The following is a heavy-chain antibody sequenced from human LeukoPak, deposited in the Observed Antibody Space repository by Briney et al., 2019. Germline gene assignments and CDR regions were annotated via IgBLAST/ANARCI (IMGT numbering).Heavy chain of an antibody. V-gene: IGHV1-18*01. Sequence: ASVKVSCKASGYSFTSYGINWVRQAPGQGLEWMGWISAYNGYTDYAQKFQFRVTMTTDTSTSTAYMELRSLRSDDTAVYYCARDRGLVDFWSGPDAFDIWGQGTMVTVSS. CDR1: GYSFTSYG. D-gene: IGHD3-3*01. CDR2: ISAYNGYT. CDR3: ARDRGLVDFWSGPDAFDI. J-gene: IGHJ3*02.